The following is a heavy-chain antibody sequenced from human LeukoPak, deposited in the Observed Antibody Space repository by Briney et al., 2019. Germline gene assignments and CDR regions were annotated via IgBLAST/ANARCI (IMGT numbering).Heavy chain of an antibody. J-gene: IGHJ4*02. D-gene: IGHD2-2*01. V-gene: IGHV1-2*02. CDR3: APTAEAYTSWWKV. Sequence: GASVKVSCKASGYKFTDDYMHWVRQAPGQGLEFMGWINPDSGFTNYAQKFKGRVTMTRDTSISTAYLEVSSLTSDDTAVYYCAPTAEAYTSWWKVWGQGTLVTVSS. CDR2: INPDSGFT. CDR1: GYKFTDDY.